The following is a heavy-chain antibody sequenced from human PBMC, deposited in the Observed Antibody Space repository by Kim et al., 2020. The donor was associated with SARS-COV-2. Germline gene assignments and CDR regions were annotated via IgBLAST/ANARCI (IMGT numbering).Heavy chain of an antibody. D-gene: IGHD2-2*01. CDR2: ISDDGSSK. Sequence: GGSLRLSCAASGFSFSGYAMHWVRQAPGKGLEWVAFISDDGSSKYYADSVKGRFTSSRDNSKNTLYLQMNSLRVEDTALYYCARDHCSTTSCYYYYYDMDVWGQGTTVTVSS. J-gene: IGHJ6*02. CDR3: ARDHCSTTSCYYYYYDMDV. CDR1: GFSFSGYA. V-gene: IGHV3-30*04.